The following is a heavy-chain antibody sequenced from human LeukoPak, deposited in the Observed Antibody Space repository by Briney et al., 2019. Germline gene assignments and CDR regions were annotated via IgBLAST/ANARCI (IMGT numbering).Heavy chain of an antibody. J-gene: IGHJ4*02. CDR3: ARDRTNYDYVWGSYRPQYFNY. Sequence: SETLSLTCTVSGGSISSSSYYWGWIRQPPGKGLEWIGSIYYSGSTYYNPSLKSRVTISVDTSKNQFSLKLSSVTAADTAVYYCARDRTNYDYVWGSYRPQYFNYWGQGTLVTVSS. CDR2: IYYSGST. D-gene: IGHD3-16*02. V-gene: IGHV4-39*07. CDR1: GGSISSSSYY.